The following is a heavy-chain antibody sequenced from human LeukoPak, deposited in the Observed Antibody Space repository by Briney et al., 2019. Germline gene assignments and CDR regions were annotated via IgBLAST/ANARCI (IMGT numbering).Heavy chain of an antibody. V-gene: IGHV1-69*13. CDR3: ARGYGDYSPFDY. Sequence: ASVRVSCTASEGTFSIYAISWVRQAPGQGLEWMGGIIPIFGTANYAQKFQGRVTITADESTSTAYMELSSLRSEDTAVYYCARGYGDYSPFDYWGQGTLVTVSS. CDR2: IIPIFGTA. CDR1: EGTFSIYA. J-gene: IGHJ4*02. D-gene: IGHD4-17*01.